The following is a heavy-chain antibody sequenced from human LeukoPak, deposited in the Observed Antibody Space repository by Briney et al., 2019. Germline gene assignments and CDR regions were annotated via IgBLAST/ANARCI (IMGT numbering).Heavy chain of an antibody. J-gene: IGHJ6*02. CDR2: ISYDGSNK. CDR1: GFTFSSYA. Sequence: GRSLRLSCAASGFTFSSYAMHWVRQAPGKGLEWVAVISYDGSNKYYADSVKGRFTISRDNSKNALYLQMNSLRVEDTAIYYCAKGAYGSGRDYSDMDVWGQGTTVTVSS. D-gene: IGHD3-10*01. CDR3: AKGAYGSGRDYSDMDV. V-gene: IGHV3-30-3*01.